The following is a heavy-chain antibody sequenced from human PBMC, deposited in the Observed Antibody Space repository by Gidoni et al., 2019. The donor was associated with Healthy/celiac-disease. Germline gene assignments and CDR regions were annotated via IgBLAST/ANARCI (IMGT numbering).Heavy chain of an antibody. D-gene: IGHD1-26*01. Sequence: QVQLVESGGGVVQPGRSLSLSCAASGFTFSSYAMHWVRQAPGKGLEWVAVISYDGSNKYYADSVKGRFTISRDNSKNTLYLQMNSLRAEDTAVYYCASLPGMGDAFDIWGQGTMVTVSS. J-gene: IGHJ3*02. CDR2: ISYDGSNK. V-gene: IGHV3-30-3*01. CDR1: GFTFSSYA. CDR3: ASLPGMGDAFDI.